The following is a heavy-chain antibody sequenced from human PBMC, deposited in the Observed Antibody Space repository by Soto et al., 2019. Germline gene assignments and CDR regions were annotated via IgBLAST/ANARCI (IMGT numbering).Heavy chain of an antibody. J-gene: IGHJ5*02. CDR1: GGSISSYY. Sequence: QVQLQESGPGLVKPSETLSLTCTVSGGSISSYYWSWIRQPPGKGLEWIGYIYYSGSTNYNPSRKSRVTISVDTSKNQFALKLSSVTAADTAVYYCAGPYCSGGSCYGFDPWGQGTLVTVSS. V-gene: IGHV4-59*08. CDR3: AGPYCSGGSCYGFDP. D-gene: IGHD2-15*01. CDR2: IYYSGST.